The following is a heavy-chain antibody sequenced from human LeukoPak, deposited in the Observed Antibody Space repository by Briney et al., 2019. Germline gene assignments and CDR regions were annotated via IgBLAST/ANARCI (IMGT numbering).Heavy chain of an antibody. CDR2: ISYDGSNK. V-gene: IGHV3-30*18. J-gene: IGHJ4*02. CDR1: GFTFSSYS. Sequence: PGGTLRLSCAASGFTFSSYSMNWVRQAPGKGLEWVAVISYDGSNKYYADSVKGRFTISRDNSKNTLYLQMNSLRAEDTAMYYCAKTRGVEWELPDDYWGQGTLVTVSS. CDR3: AKTRGVEWELPDDY. D-gene: IGHD1-26*01.